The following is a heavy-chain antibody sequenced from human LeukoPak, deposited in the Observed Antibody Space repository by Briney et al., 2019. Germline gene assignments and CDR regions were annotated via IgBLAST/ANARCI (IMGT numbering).Heavy chain of an antibody. CDR1: GFTFDDYA. V-gene: IGHV3-9*01. Sequence: GRSLRLSCAASGFTFDDYAMHWFRQAPGKGLEWVSGISWNSGSIGYADSVKGRFTISRDNAKNSLYLQMNSLRAEDTALYCCAKDMSSIAFYDMDVWGQGTTVTVSS. D-gene: IGHD6-19*01. CDR2: ISWNSGSI. CDR3: AKDMSSIAFYDMDV. J-gene: IGHJ6*02.